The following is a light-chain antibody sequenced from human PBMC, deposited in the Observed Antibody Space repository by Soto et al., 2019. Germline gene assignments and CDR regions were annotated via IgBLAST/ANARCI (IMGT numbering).Light chain of an antibody. CDR3: QERANWPRT. CDR2: DAS. V-gene: IGKV3-11*01. Sequence: EIVLTQSPATLSLSPGERATLSCRASQSVSSYLTWYQQKPGQTPRLLFYDASNRATGVPARFSGSGSGTDFTLTISGLEPEDFAVYYCQERANWPRTFGQGTKVEIK. CDR1: QSVSSY. J-gene: IGKJ1*01.